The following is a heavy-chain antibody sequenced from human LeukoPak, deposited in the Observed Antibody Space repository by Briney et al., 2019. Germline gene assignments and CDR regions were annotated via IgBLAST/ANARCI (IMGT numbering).Heavy chain of an antibody. D-gene: IGHD3-3*01. CDR3: ASLGYDFWSGYVLDY. Sequence: SETLSLTCAVYGGSFSGYYWSWIRQPPGKGLEWIGEINHSGSTNCNPSLKSRVTISVDTSKNQFSLKLGSVTAADTAVYYCASLGYDFWSGYVLDYWGQGTLVTVSS. CDR2: INHSGST. J-gene: IGHJ4*02. CDR1: GGSFSGYY. V-gene: IGHV4-34*01.